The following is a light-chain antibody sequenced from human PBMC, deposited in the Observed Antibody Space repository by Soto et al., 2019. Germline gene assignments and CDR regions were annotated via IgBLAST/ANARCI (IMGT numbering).Light chain of an antibody. CDR3: QQYYSYPRT. V-gene: IGKV1-8*01. CDR2: AAS. CDR1: QGISSY. J-gene: IGKJ1*01. Sequence: AIRMTQSTSSFSASTGDRVTITCRASQGISSYLAWYQQKPGKAPKLLIYAASTLQSGAPSRFTGSGSGTDFALTISCRQSEDFATYYGQQYYSYPRTCGQGTKVEIK.